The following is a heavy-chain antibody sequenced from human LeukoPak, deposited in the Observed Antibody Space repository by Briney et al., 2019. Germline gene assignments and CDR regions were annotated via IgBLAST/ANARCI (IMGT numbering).Heavy chain of an antibody. D-gene: IGHD3-22*01. J-gene: IGHJ4*02. V-gene: IGHV4-39*01. CDR3: ARQYYDSTGYYYFDY. CDR1: GGSITGSSYY. Sequence: SETLSLTCSVSGGSITGSSYYGAWIRQPPGKGLEWIGSMYYSGSTYYNSSLKSRVTISEDTSKNQFSLKRTSVTAADTAVYYCARQYYDSTGYYYFDYWGQGTLVTVSS. CDR2: MYYSGST.